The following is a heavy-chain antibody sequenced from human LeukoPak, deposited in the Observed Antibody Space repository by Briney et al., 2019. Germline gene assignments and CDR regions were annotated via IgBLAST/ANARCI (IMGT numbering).Heavy chain of an antibody. V-gene: IGHV5-51*01. D-gene: IGHD2-15*01. CDR3: ARSQGYCSGGSCLQGDWFDP. CDR2: IYPGDSDT. J-gene: IGHJ5*02. CDR1: GYSFTSYW. Sequence: GESLKISCKGSGYSFTSYWIGWVRQMPGKGLEWMGIIYPGDSDTRYSPSFQGQVTISADKSSSTAYLQCGSLKASDTAMYYCARSQGYCSGGSCLQGDWFDPWGQGTLVPVSS.